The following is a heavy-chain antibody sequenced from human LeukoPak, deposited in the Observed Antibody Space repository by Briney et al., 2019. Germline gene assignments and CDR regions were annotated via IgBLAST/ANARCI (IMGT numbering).Heavy chain of an antibody. CDR1: GGSFSGYY. CDR3: ARGRASYSYGRANYFDY. Sequence: SETLSLTCAVYGGSFSGYYWSWIRQPPGKGLEWNGELNHSGSTNYNPTLKSRVTISADTSKNQFSLQLSSVTAADTAVYYCARGRASYSYGRANYFDYWGQGTLVTVSS. V-gene: IGHV4-34*01. CDR2: LNHSGST. D-gene: IGHD5-18*01. J-gene: IGHJ4*02.